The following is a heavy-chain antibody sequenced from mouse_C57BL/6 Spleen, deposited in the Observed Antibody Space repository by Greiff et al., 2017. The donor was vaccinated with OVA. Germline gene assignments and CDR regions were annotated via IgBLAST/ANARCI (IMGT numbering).Heavy chain of an antibody. J-gene: IGHJ3*01. V-gene: IGHV10-1*01. D-gene: IGHD5-1*01. CDR1: GFSFNTYA. CDR3: VIEYLAY. Sequence: EVNLVESGGGLVQPKGSLKLSCAASGFSFNTYAMTWVRQAPGTGLEWVARIRSKSNNYATYYADSVKDRFTISRDDSESMLYLQMNNLKTEDTAMYYCVIEYLAYWGQGTLVTVSA. CDR2: IRSKSNNYAT.